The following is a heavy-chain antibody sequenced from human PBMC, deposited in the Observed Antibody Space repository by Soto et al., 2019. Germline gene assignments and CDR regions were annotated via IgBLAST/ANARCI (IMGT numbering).Heavy chain of an antibody. J-gene: IGHJ4*02. CDR2: IYYSGST. CDR3: AHRPRGFCYYFDY. D-gene: IGHD3-10*01. Sequence: SGTLCLTCTVAGCSISSYYWSWFRQPPGKGLEWIGYIYYSGSTNYNPSLKSRVTISVDTSKNQFSLKLSSVTAADTAVYSCAHRPRGFCYYFDYWGQGTLVTVSS. V-gene: IGHV4-59*01. CDR1: GCSISSYY.